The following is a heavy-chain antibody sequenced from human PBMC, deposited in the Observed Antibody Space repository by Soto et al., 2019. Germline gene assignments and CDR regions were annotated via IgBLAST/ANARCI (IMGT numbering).Heavy chain of an antibody. Sequence: PSETLSLTCAVSSGSISSSNWWSWVRQPPGKGLEWIGEIYHSGSTNYNPSLKSRVTISVDKSKNQFSLKLSSVTAADTAVYYCAREGSCSGGSCYSWWFDPWGQRAPVTVSS. CDR3: AREGSCSGGSCYSWWFDP. J-gene: IGHJ5*02. D-gene: IGHD2-15*01. CDR2: IYHSGST. CDR1: SGSISSSNW. V-gene: IGHV4-4*02.